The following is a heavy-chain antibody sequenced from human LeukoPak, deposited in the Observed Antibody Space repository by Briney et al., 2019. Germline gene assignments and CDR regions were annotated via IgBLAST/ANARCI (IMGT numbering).Heavy chain of an antibody. V-gene: IGHV1-2*02. Sequence: ASVTVSFTASGYSFTVYFMQWVRQAPGQGLEWMGWINPNSGDTNYAQKFQGRVTMTRDTSISTAYMELSRLRSDDAAVYYCARRFYYGMDVWGQGTTVTVSS. CDR3: ARRFYYGMDV. CDR1: GYSFTVYF. J-gene: IGHJ6*02. CDR2: INPNSGDT. D-gene: IGHD3-16*01.